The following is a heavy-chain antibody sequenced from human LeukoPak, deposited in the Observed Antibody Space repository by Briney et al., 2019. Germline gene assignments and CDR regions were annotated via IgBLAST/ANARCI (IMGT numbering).Heavy chain of an antibody. Sequence: SETLSLTCAVYGGSFSGYYWSWIRQPPGKGLEWIGEINHSGSTNYNPSLKSRVTISVDTSKNQFSLKLSSVTAADTAVYYCARRPHGPPGRRSSGFDYWGQGTLVTVSS. V-gene: IGHV4-34*01. CDR1: GGSFSGYY. CDR2: INHSGST. J-gene: IGHJ4*02. D-gene: IGHD6-6*01. CDR3: ARRPHGPPGRRSSGFDY.